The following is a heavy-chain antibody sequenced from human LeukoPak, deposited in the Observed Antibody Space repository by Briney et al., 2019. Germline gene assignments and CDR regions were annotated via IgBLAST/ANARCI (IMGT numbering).Heavy chain of an antibody. CDR2: LSYSGST. CDR3: ARTRVGSIYFFDS. J-gene: IGHJ4*02. V-gene: IGHV4-59*01. CDR1: GGSISSDY. D-gene: IGHD1-26*01. Sequence: PSETLSLTCTVSGGSISSDYWSWIRQTPGKGLEWIAYLSYSGSTNSNPSLKSRVTMSLDTSKNQLSLKLTSVTAADTALYFCARTRVGSIYFFDSWGQGTQVTVSS.